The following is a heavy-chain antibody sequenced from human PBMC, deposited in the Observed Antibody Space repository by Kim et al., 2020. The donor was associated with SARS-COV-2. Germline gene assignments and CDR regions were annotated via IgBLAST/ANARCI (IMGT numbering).Heavy chain of an antibody. CDR2: ISYDGSNK. Sequence: GGSLRLSCAASGFTFSSYGMHWVRQAPGKGLEWVAVISYDGSNKYYADSVKGRFTISRDNSKNTLYLQMNSLRAEDTAVYYCAKDQIQFKSSGWYLGDYWGQGTLVTVSS. CDR3: AKDQIQFKSSGWYLGDY. J-gene: IGHJ4*02. V-gene: IGHV3-30*18. CDR1: GFTFSSYG. D-gene: IGHD6-19*01.